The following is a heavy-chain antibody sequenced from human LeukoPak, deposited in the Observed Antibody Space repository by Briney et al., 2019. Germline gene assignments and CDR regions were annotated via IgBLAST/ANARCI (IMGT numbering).Heavy chain of an antibody. CDR2: INPNSGGT. D-gene: IGHD2-21*02. CDR3: ATRGDCGGDCYSYYYYYYMDV. CDR1: GYTFTGYY. J-gene: IGHJ6*03. Sequence: ASVKVSCKASGYTFTGYYMHWVRQAPGQGLEWMGWINPNSGGTNYAQKFQGRVTMTRDTSISTAYMELSRLRSDDTAVYYCATRGDCGGDCYSYYYYYYMDVWGKGTTVTVSS. V-gene: IGHV1-2*02.